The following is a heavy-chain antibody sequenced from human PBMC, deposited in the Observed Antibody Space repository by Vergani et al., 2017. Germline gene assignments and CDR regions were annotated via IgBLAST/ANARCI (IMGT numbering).Heavy chain of an antibody. V-gene: IGHV1-69*01. CDR3: ARSTMVRVVIITFVYSDY. Sequence: QVQLVQSGAEVKKPGSSVKVSCKASGGTFSSYAISWVRQAPGQGLEWMGGIIPIFGTANYAQKFQGRVTITADESTSTAYMERSRLRSEATAVYYCARSTMVRVVIITFVYSDYWGQGTLVTVSS. D-gene: IGHD3-10*01. CDR1: GGTFSSYA. J-gene: IGHJ4*02. CDR2: IIPIFGTA.